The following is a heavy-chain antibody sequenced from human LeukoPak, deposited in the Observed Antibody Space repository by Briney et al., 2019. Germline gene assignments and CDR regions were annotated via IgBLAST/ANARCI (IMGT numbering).Heavy chain of an antibody. J-gene: IGHJ4*02. CDR2: IWYDGSHR. Sequence: GGSLRLSCVASGFTFSSHGMHWVRQAPGKGLEWVAVIWYDGSHRYYPDSVKGRFTISRDNSKNTLFLQMDSLRVDDTAVYYCVRDNAAADGALDYWGQGSLVTVAS. CDR3: VRDNAAADGALDY. CDR1: GFTFSSHG. V-gene: IGHV3-33*01. D-gene: IGHD5-24*01.